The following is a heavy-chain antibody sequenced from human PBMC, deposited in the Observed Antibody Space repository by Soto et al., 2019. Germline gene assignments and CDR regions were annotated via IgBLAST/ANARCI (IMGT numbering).Heavy chain of an antibody. CDR3: ARPPPDPHDYYYYYGMDV. V-gene: IGHV3-30*03. Sequence: GGSLRLSCAASGSTFSSYGMHWVRQAPGKGLEWVAVISYDGSNKYYADSVKGRFTISRDNSKNTLYLQMNSLRAEDTAVYYCARPPPDPHDYYYYYGMDVWGQGTTVTVSS. J-gene: IGHJ6*02. CDR2: ISYDGSNK. CDR1: GSTFSSYG.